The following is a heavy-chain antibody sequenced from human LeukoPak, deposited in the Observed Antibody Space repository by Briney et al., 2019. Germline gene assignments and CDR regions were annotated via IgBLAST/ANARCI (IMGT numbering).Heavy chain of an antibody. CDR2: IYSGGST. V-gene: IGHV3-66*01. CDR1: GFSVSRNY. CDR3: ARKTDHQTGGDY. J-gene: IGHJ4*02. Sequence: PGGSLRLSCAASGFSVSRNYMTWVRQAQGEGLEWVSLIYSGGSTSYADSVKGRFTISRDNSKNTLYLQMNSLRAEDTAVYYCARKTDHQTGGDYWGQGTLVTVSS. D-gene: IGHD1-1*01.